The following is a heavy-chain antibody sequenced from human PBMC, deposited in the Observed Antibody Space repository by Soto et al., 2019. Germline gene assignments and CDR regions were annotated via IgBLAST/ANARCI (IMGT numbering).Heavy chain of an antibody. V-gene: IGHV4-61*01. Sequence: SETLSVTCTVSGGSVSSGSYYWSWIRQPPGKGLEWIGYIYYSGSTNYNPSLKSRVTISVDTSKNQFSLKLSSVTAADTAVYYCASSSPMTTVTTPRAPSNSIDYWGQGTLVTVSS. D-gene: IGHD4-17*01. CDR1: GGSVSSGSYY. CDR2: IYYSGST. CDR3: ASSSPMTTVTTPRAPSNSIDY. J-gene: IGHJ4*02.